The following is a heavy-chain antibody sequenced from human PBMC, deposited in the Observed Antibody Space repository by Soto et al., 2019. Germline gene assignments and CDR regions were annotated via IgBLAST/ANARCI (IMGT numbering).Heavy chain of an antibody. Sequence: ASVKVSCKASGCTFTGYYMHWVRQAPGQGLEWMGWINPNSGGTNYAQKFQGWVTMTRDTSISTAYMELSRLRSDDTAVYYCARESIAARRYYYYYGMDVWGQGTTVTVSS. CDR3: ARESIAARRYYYYYGMDV. CDR2: INPNSGGT. J-gene: IGHJ6*02. V-gene: IGHV1-2*04. D-gene: IGHD6-6*01. CDR1: GCTFTGYY.